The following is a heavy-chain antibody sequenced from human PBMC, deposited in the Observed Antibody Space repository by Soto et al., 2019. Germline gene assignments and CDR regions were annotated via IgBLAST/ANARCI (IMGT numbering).Heavy chain of an antibody. Sequence: QVQLVQSGAEVKKPGSSVKVSCKSSGGTFSSYAINWVRQAPGQGLEWMGGIIPLFGVPNYAQKFQGRVTITAGDSTTTAYMELSSLRAEDMAVYYCARAYSSGWSGEFDYWDQGIVVNVSS. CDR2: IIPLFGVP. D-gene: IGHD6-19*01. CDR1: GGTFSSYA. CDR3: ARAYSSGWSGEFDY. J-gene: IGHJ4*02. V-gene: IGHV1-69*12.